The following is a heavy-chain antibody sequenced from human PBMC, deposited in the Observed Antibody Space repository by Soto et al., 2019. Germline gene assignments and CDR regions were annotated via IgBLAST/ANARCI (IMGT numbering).Heavy chain of an antibody. CDR1: GGSISRYY. CDR3: ARATHAATFGFHYYMDV. V-gene: IGHV4-59*01. J-gene: IGHJ6*03. Sequence: SETLSLTCTVSGGSISRYYWSWIRQPPGKGLECIGYIFYSGSSNYNPSLKSRVSMSIDTSKNQFSLELASVTAADTALYFCARATHAATFGFHYYMDVWGKGTTVTVSS. CDR2: IFYSGSS. D-gene: IGHD2-15*01.